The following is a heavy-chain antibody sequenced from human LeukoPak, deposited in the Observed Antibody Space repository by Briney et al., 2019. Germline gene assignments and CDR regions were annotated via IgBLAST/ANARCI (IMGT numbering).Heavy chain of an antibody. CDR1: GGSFSGYY. CDR3: ARVGSGVPMYYFDY. V-gene: IGHV4-34*01. D-gene: IGHD1-1*01. CDR2: INHSGST. Sequence: SETLSLTCAVYGGSFSGYYWSWIRQPPGKGLEWIGEINHSGSTNYNPSPKSRVTISVDTSKNQFSLKLSSVTAADTAVYYCARVGSGVPMYYFDYWGQGTLVTVSS. J-gene: IGHJ4*02.